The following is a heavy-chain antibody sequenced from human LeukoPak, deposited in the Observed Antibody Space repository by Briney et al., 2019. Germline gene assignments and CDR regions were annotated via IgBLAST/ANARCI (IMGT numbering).Heavy chain of an antibody. J-gene: IGHJ4*02. Sequence: GGSLRLSCAASGFTFSSYEMNWVRQAPGKGLEWVSYISSSGRTMYYADSVKGRFAISRDNAKNSLYLQMNSLRAEDTAVYYCAHQSSGWRYYFDYWGQGTLVTVSS. CDR2: ISSSGRTM. D-gene: IGHD6-19*01. CDR3: AHQSSGWRYYFDY. CDR1: GFTFSSYE. V-gene: IGHV3-48*03.